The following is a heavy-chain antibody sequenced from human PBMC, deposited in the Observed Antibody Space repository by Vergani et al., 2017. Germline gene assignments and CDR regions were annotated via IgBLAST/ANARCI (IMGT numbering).Heavy chain of an antibody. D-gene: IGHD2-2*01. V-gene: IGHV5-51*01. CDR2: IYHGDSDN. Sequence: EVQLVQSGAEVKKPGESLKISCKGSGYSFTSYWIGWVRQMPGKGLEWMGIIYHGDSDNRYSPSFQGQIPISADKSISTFYLQLISLKASDTAMYYCATYCSSTSCYLGEDHGYWGQGTLVTVSS. CDR3: ATYCSSTSCYLGEDHGY. CDR1: GYSFTSYW. J-gene: IGHJ4*02.